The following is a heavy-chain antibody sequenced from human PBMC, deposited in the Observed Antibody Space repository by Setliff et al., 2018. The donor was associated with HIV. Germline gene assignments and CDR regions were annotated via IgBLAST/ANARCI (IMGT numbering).Heavy chain of an antibody. Sequence: SETLSLTCTVSGGSISSGSYYWNWIRQPAGKGLEWIGRIYTSGSTNYNPSLKSRVTISVDTSKNQFSLKLSFVTAADTAVYYCAREDYCYYGMDVWGQGTTVTVSS. V-gene: IGHV4-61*02. J-gene: IGHJ6*02. CDR1: GGSISSGSYY. CDR3: AREDYCYYGMDV. CDR2: IYTSGST.